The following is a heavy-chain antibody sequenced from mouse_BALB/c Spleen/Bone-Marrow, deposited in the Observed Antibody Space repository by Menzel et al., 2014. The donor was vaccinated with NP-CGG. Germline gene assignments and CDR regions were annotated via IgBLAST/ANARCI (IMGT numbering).Heavy chain of an antibody. D-gene: IGHD1-1*01. Sequence: VQLQQSGPELVKPGASVKISCKASGYSFTGYFMNWVMQSHGKSLEWIGRINPYNGDTFYNQKFKGKATLTVDKSSSTAHMELRSLASEDSAVYYGAREGGYYYGSSPYFDVWGAGTTVTVSS. CDR1: GYSFTGYF. CDR3: AREGGYYYGSSPYFDV. V-gene: IGHV1-20*02. J-gene: IGHJ1*01. CDR2: INPYNGDT.